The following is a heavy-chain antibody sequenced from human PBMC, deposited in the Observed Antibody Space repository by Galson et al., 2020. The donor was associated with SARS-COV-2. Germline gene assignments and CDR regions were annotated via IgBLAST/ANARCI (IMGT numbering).Heavy chain of an antibody. J-gene: IGHJ6*02. CDR2: IYYSGST. CDR1: GGSISSGGYY. V-gene: IGHV4-31*03. Sequence: SETLSLTCTVSGGSISSGGYYWSWIRQHPGKGLEWIGYIYYSGSTYYNPSLKSRVTISVDTSKNQFSLKLSSVTAADTAVYYCARDSFGGVAATPHYYYYCGMDVWGQGTTVTVSS. D-gene: IGHD2-15*01. CDR3: ARDSFGGVAATPHYYYYCGMDV.